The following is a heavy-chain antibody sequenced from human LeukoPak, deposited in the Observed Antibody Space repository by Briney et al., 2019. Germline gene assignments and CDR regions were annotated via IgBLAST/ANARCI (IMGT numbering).Heavy chain of an antibody. CDR1: GVSLSSSSYY. D-gene: IGHD6-19*01. J-gene: IGHJ4*02. Sequence: SETLSLTCTVSGVSLSSSSYYWGWIRQPPGKGLEWIGSMFYSGSTYYNPSLKSRVTISVDTSKNQFSLRLSSVTAADTAVYYCARHDLFTSGWSRLGYWGQGPLVTVSS. CDR3: ARHDLFTSGWSRLGY. V-gene: IGHV4-39*01. CDR2: MFYSGST.